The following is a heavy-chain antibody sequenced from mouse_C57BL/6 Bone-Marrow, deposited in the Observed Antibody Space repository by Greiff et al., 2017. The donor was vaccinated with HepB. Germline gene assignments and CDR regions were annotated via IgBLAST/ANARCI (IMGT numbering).Heavy chain of an antibody. V-gene: IGHV7-3*01. Sequence: EVKLVESGGGLVQPGGSLSLSCAASGFTFTDYYMSWVRQPPGKALEWLGFIRNKANGYTTECSASVKGRFTISRDNSQSILYLQMNALRAEDSATYYCARLRWLLPYFDYWGQGTTLTVSS. CDR1: GFTFTDYY. D-gene: IGHD2-3*01. J-gene: IGHJ2*01. CDR3: ARLRWLLPYFDY. CDR2: IRNKANGYTT.